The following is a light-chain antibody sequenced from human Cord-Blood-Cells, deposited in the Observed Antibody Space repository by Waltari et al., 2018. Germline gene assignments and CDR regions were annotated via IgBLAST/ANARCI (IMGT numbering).Light chain of an antibody. J-gene: IGKJ4*01. CDR2: DAS. CDR3: QQRSNWLT. CDR1: QSVSSY. V-gene: IGKV3-11*01. Sequence: EIVLTQSPATQSLSPGERATLSCSASQSVSSYLAWYQQKPGQAPRLLIYDASNRATGIPARFSGSGSGTDFTLTISSLEPEDFAVYYCQQRSNWLTFGGGTKVEIK.